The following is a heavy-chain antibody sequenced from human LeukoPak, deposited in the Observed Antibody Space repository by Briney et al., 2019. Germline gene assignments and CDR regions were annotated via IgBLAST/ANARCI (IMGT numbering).Heavy chain of an antibody. J-gene: IGHJ4*02. CDR2: ISGDGGST. CDR3: AKDLPPNCSSTSCLNDY. CDR1: GFTFSSYS. Sequence: PGGSLRLSCAASGFTFSSYSMNWVRQAPGKGLEWVSLISGDGGSTYYADSVKGRFTISRDNSKNSLYLQMNSLRTEDTALYYCAKDLPPNCSSTSCLNDYWGQGTLVTVSS. V-gene: IGHV3-43*02. D-gene: IGHD2-2*01.